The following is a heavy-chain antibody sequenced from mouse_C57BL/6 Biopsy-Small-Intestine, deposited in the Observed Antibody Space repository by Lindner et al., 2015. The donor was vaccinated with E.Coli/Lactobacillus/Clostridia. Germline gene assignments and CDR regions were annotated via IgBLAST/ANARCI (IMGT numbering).Heavy chain of an antibody. CDR3: ARRIYDGYYVSDFYAMDY. D-gene: IGHD2-3*01. CDR1: GYTFTSYG. Sequence: VQLQESGAELARPGASVTLSCKASGYTFTSYGINWVKQRTGQGLEWLGEIYPRSGNTYYNENFKDKATLTADKSSSTAYMGLRSLTSEDSAVYFCARRIYDGYYVSDFYAMDYWGQGTSVTVSS. V-gene: IGHV1-81*01. CDR2: IYPRSGNT. J-gene: IGHJ4*01.